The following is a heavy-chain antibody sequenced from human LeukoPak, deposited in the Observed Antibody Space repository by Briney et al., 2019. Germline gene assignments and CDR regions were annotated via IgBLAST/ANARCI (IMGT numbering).Heavy chain of an antibody. CDR1: GGSLTSYY. CDR3: ARSGYSSSWYSDSTTPHLDY. D-gene: IGHD6-13*01. Sequence: PSETLSLTCTVSGGSLTSYYWSWIRQPPGKGLEWIGYIYYSGSTNYNPSLKSRVTISVDTSKNQFSLKLSSVTAADTAVYYCARSGYSSSWYSDSTTPHLDYWGQGTLVTVSS. J-gene: IGHJ4*02. V-gene: IGHV4-59*01. CDR2: IYYSGST.